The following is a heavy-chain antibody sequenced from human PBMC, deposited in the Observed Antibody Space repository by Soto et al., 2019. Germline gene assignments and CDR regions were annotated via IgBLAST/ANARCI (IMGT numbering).Heavy chain of an antibody. CDR2: ISYDGTNK. CDR1: GFTFSSYG. CDR3: AKGYGGSSWYIGDY. J-gene: IGHJ4*02. Sequence: QVQLVESGGSVVQPGRSLRLSCAASGFTFSSYGIHWVRQAPGKGLEWVAVISYDGTNKYYADSVKGRFTISRDNSKNTLYLQMNSLRAEDTAVYYCAKGYGGSSWYIGDYWGQGTLVTVSS. V-gene: IGHV3-30*18. D-gene: IGHD6-13*01.